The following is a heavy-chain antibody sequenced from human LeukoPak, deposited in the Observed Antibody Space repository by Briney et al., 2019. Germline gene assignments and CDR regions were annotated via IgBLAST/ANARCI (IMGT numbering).Heavy chain of an antibody. Sequence: SETLSLTCTVSGGSISSHYWSWIRQPPGRGLEWIGYIYYSGSTNYNPSLQSRVTMSLDTSKNQFSLKLSSVTAADTAVYYCARGRLGMASTPVPFDYWGQGTLVTVSS. V-gene: IGHV4-59*11. CDR2: IYYSGST. D-gene: IGHD5-24*01. CDR3: ARGRLGMASTPVPFDY. J-gene: IGHJ4*02. CDR1: GGSISSHY.